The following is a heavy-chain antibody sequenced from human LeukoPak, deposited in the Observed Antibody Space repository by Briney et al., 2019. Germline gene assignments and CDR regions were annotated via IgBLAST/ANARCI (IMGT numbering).Heavy chain of an antibody. CDR1: GGSISSCY. D-gene: IGHD6-13*01. Sequence: SETLSLTCTVSGGSISSCYWSWIRQPPGKGLEWIGYIYYSGSTNYNPSLKSRVTISVDTSKNQFSLKLSSVTAADTAVYYCARDEVAAALLGGDYYYYGMDVWGQGTTVTVSS. CDR3: ARDEVAAALLGGDYYYYGMDV. J-gene: IGHJ6*02. CDR2: IYYSGST. V-gene: IGHV4-59*01.